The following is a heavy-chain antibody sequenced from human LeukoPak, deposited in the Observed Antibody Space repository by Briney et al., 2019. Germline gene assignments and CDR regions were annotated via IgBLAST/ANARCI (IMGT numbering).Heavy chain of an antibody. CDR2: INPNSGGT. Sequence: GASVKVSCKASGYTFTGYYMHWVRQAPGQGLEWMGRINPNSGGTNYAQKFQGRVTMTRDTSISTAYMGLGRLRSDDTAVYYCARGSVAVAGVLDAFDIWGQGTMVTVSS. D-gene: IGHD6-19*01. V-gene: IGHV1-2*06. J-gene: IGHJ3*02. CDR1: GYTFTGYY. CDR3: ARGSVAVAGVLDAFDI.